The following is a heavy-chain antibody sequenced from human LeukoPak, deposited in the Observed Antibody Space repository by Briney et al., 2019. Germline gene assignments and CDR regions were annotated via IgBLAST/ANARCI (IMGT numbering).Heavy chain of an antibody. D-gene: IGHD2-15*01. CDR2: IGGSGSST. J-gene: IGHJ6*02. Sequence: PGGSLRLSCAASGFRFSNYAMSWVRQAPGKGLEWVSGIGGSGSSTYYADSVKGRFTISRDNSKNTLYLQMNSLRAEDTAVYYCARDDCSGGSCYLSTSWNYYYYYGMDVWGQGTTVTVSS. CDR1: GFRFSNYA. V-gene: IGHV3-23*01. CDR3: ARDDCSGGSCYLSTSWNYYYYYGMDV.